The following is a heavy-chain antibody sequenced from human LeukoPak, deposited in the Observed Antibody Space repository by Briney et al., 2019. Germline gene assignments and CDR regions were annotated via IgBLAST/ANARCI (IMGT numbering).Heavy chain of an antibody. J-gene: IGHJ5*02. V-gene: IGHV3-21*06. CDR2: ISSSSYI. D-gene: IGHD1-26*01. Sequence: GGSLRLSCAASGFTFSNYSMNWVRQAPGKGLEWVSSISSSSYIYYTDSVKGRFTISRDNAKNSLYLQMNSLRAEDTAVYYCARAGSGRSPDWFDPWGQGTLVTVSS. CDR1: GFTFSNYS. CDR3: ARAGSGRSPDWFDP.